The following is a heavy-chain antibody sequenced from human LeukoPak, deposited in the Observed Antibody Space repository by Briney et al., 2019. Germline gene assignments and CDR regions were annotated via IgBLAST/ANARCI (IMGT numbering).Heavy chain of an antibody. Sequence: GGSLRLSCAASGFTFTSYAMSWVRQVPGKGLEWVSAVSTSGGTTYYADSVKGRFTISRDNSKDTLYLQMNSLRADDTAVYYCAKTSRGNSGYDSPFDYWGQGTLVTVSS. V-gene: IGHV3-23*01. CDR2: VSTSGGTT. D-gene: IGHD5-12*01. CDR1: GFTFTSYA. CDR3: AKTSRGNSGYDSPFDY. J-gene: IGHJ4*02.